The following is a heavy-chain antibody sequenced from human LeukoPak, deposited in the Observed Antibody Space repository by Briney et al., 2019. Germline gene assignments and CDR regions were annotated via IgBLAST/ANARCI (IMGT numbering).Heavy chain of an antibody. J-gene: IGHJ6*02. D-gene: IGHD5-18*01. CDR3: ASGYSYFYYYGMDV. V-gene: IGHV1-18*01. CDR2: ISAYNGNT. Sequence: ASVKVSCKASGYTFTSYGISWVRQAPGQGLEWMGWISAYNGNTNYAQKLQGRVTMTTDTSTSTAYMELRSLRSGDTAVYYCASGYSYFYYYGMDVWGQGTTVTVSS. CDR1: GYTFTSYG.